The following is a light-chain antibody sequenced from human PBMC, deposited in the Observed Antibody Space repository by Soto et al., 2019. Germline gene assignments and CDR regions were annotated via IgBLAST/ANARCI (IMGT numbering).Light chain of an antibody. Sequence: DIVMTQSPDSLAVSLGERATTNCKSSQSVLYSSNNKNYLAWYQQKPRQPPKLLIYWASTRESGVPDRFSGSGSGTDFTLTISSLQAEDVAVYYCQQYLNTPYTFGQGTKLEIK. CDR1: QSVLYSSNNKNY. CDR3: QQYLNTPYT. CDR2: WAS. J-gene: IGKJ2*01. V-gene: IGKV4-1*01.